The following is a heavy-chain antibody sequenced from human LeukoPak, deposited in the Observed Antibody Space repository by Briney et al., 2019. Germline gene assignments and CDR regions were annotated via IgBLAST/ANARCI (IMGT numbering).Heavy chain of an antibody. J-gene: IGHJ4*02. V-gene: IGHV6-1*01. D-gene: IGHD7-27*01. CDR1: GDSVSSNSAA. CDR2: TYYRSGRYN. CDR3: ARDPITGDRFDY. Sequence: PSQTLSLTCALSGDSVSSNSAAWGWIRQSPSRGLEWLGRTYYRSGRYNDYALSLKSRITISPDSSKDQVSLQLSSVTPEDTAVYYCARDPITGDRFDYWGQGTLVTVSS.